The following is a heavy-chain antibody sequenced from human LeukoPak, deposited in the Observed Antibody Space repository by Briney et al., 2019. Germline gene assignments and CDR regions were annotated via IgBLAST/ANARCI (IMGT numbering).Heavy chain of an antibody. Sequence: PGRSLRLSCAASGFTFSSYGMHWVRQAPGKGLEWVSAISGSGGSTYYADSVKGRFTISRDNSKNTLYLQMNSLRAEDTAVYYCAKFRARRLYYDSSGYYFIDYWGQGTLVTVSS. CDR3: AKFRARRLYYDSSGYYFIDY. D-gene: IGHD3-22*01. V-gene: IGHV3-23*01. J-gene: IGHJ4*02. CDR2: ISGSGGST. CDR1: GFTFSSYG.